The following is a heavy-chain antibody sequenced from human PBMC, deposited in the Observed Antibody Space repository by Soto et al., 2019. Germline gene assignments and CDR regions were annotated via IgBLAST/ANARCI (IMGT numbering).Heavy chain of an antibody. CDR1: GYTFTGYY. CDR2: MNPNSGNT. Sequence: GASVKVSCKASGYTFTGYYIHWVRQATGQGLEWMGWMNPNSGNTGYAQKFQGRVTMTRNTSISTAYMELSSLRSEDTAVYYCARALDYGDYVNYYYYYMDVWGKGTTVTVSS. V-gene: IGHV1-8*02. D-gene: IGHD4-17*01. J-gene: IGHJ6*03. CDR3: ARALDYGDYVNYYYYYMDV.